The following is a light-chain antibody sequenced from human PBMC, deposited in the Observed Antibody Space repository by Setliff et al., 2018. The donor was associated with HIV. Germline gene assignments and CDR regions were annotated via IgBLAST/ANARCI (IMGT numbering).Light chain of an antibody. V-gene: IGLV2-23*02. CDR2: EVN. CDR3: CSYAGSSTYV. J-gene: IGLJ1*01. CDR1: SSDVGSYKL. Sequence: QSALTQPASVSGSPGQSITISCTGTSSDVGSYKLVSWYQHHPGKAPKVMIFEVNKRPPGVSNRFSGSKSGNTASLTISGLQTDDEADYYCCSYAGSSTYVFGTGTKVTVL.